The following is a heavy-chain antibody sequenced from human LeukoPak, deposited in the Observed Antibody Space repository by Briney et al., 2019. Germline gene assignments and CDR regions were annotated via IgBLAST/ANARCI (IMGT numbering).Heavy chain of an antibody. V-gene: IGHV4-59*01. CDR2: IYYGGST. D-gene: IGHD5-18*01. J-gene: IGHJ6*03. Sequence: SETLSLTCIVSGGSISSYYWSWIRQPPGKGLEWIGYIYYGGSTNYNPSLKSRVTISVDTSKNQFSLKLSSVTAADTAVYYCARVKRGYSYGPLEYYYFYMDVWGKGTTVTVSS. CDR1: GGSISSYY. CDR3: ARVKRGYSYGPLEYYYFYMDV.